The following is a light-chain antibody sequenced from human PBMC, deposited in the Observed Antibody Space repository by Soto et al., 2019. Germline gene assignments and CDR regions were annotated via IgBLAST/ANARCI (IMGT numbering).Light chain of an antibody. CDR3: QQLSNWPVT. CDR1: QSVGNY. V-gene: IGKV3-11*01. Sequence: EIVLTQSPATLSLSPGERATLSCRASQSVGNYLGWYQQKPGQAPRLLIYDASSRATGIPARFSGSGSGTDFTLTISSLEPEDFAICYCQQLSNWPVTFGQGIRLEIK. J-gene: IGKJ5*01. CDR2: DAS.